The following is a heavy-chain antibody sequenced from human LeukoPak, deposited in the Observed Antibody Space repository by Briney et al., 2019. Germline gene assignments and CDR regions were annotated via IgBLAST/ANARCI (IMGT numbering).Heavy chain of an antibody. V-gene: IGHV4-59*01. J-gene: IGHJ4*02. CDR1: GGSISSYY. CDR2: IYYSGST. Sequence: SETLSLTCTVSGGSISSYYWSWIRQPPGKGLEWIGYIYYSGSTNYNPSLKSRVTISVDTSKNQFSLKLSSVTAADAAVYYCARGSDCSGGSCYSDYWGQGTLVTVSS. CDR3: ARGSDCSGGSCYSDY. D-gene: IGHD2-15*01.